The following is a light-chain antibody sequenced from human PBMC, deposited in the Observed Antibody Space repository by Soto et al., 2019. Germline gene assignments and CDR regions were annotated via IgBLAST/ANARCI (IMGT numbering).Light chain of an antibody. CDR2: EVS. Sequence: QSAITMPAFGSGFPGQVIAISCTRTNRDVGNYNYVSWHQHHPGKAPKLMINEVSNRPSGVSSRFSGSKSGNTASLTISGLQAEDEADYYCSSYTSSDTYVFGTGTKVTVL. CDR1: NRDVGNYNY. J-gene: IGLJ1*01. CDR3: SSYTSSDTYV. V-gene: IGLV2-14*01.